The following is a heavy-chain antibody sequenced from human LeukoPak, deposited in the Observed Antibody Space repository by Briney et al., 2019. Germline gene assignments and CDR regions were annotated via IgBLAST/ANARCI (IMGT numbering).Heavy chain of an antibody. CDR3: ARDIELQDEGYLFDY. D-gene: IGHD3-16*02. CDR2: INPNSGGT. V-gene: IGHV1-2*02. J-gene: IGHJ4*02. Sequence: GASVKVSCKASGGTFSSYAISWVRQAPGQGLEWMGWINPNSGGTNYAQKFQGRVTMTRDTSISTAYMELSRLRSDDTAVYYCARDIELQDEGYLFDYWSQGTLVTVSS. CDR1: GGTFSSYA.